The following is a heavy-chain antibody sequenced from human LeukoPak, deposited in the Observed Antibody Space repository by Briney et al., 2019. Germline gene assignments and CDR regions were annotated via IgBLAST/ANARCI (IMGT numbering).Heavy chain of an antibody. D-gene: IGHD3-22*01. CDR3: ATRGVNYYDSSGLNAFDI. Sequence: VASVKVSCKTSGYIFTSHKIHWVRQAPGQGLEWMGGIIPIFGTANYAQKFQGRVTMTRDTSTSTVYMELSSLRSEDTAVYYCATRGVNYYDSSGLNAFDIWGQGTMVTVSS. CDR2: IIPIFGTA. J-gene: IGHJ3*02. CDR1: GYIFTSHK. V-gene: IGHV1-46*01.